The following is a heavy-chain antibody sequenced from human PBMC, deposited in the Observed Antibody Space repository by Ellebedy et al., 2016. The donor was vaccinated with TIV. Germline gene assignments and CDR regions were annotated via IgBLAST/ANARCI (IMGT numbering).Heavy chain of an antibody. V-gene: IGHV3-7*01. D-gene: IGHD4-17*01. Sequence: GESLKISCVASGFSFRSYWMSWVRQAPGKGLEWVANIYQDGSNQYYVDSVKGRFTISRDNAKNSLYLQMNGLRGEDTAVYYCARRGSYGDYAVQINSWLGLWGQGTLVIVSS. CDR3: ARRGSYGDYAVQINSWLGL. CDR2: IYQDGSNQ. CDR1: GFSFRSYW. J-gene: IGHJ5*02.